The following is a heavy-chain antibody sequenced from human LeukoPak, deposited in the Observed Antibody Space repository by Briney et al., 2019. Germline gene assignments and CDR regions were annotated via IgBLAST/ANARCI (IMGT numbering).Heavy chain of an antibody. J-gene: IGHJ4*02. D-gene: IGHD3-22*01. CDR1: GYTLTNYG. V-gene: IGHV1-18*01. CDR2: ISAYNDNT. CDR3: ARDLGRNFYYALDY. Sequence: ASVNVSCKASGYTLTNYGVSWVRQAPGQGLEWMGWISAYNDNTNYTQKLQGRVTMTTDTSTSTAYMELRSLRSDDTAVYYCARDLGRNFYYALDYWGQGTLVTVSS.